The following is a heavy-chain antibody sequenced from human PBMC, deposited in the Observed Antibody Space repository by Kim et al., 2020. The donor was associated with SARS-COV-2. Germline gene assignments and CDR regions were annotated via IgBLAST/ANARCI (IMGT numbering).Heavy chain of an antibody. J-gene: IGHJ3*02. V-gene: IGHV1-69*01. D-gene: IGHD6-6*01. CDR3: ARGTIEYSSSSYDAFDI. Sequence: FQGRVTITADESTSTAYMELSSLRSEDTAVYYCARGTIEYSSSSYDAFDIWGQGTMVTVSS.